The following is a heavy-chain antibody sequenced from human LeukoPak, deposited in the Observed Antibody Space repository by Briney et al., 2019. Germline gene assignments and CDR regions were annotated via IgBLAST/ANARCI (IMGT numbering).Heavy chain of an antibody. V-gene: IGHV3-33*01. J-gene: IGHJ4*02. Sequence: GGSLRLSCAASGFTFSNYGMHWVRQAPGKGLEWVAVIWYDGSNKYYADSVKGRFTISRDNSKNTLDLQMNSLRAEDTAVYYCARDRSVRWIVYWGQGTLVTVSS. CDR2: IWYDGSNK. D-gene: IGHD5-12*01. CDR1: GFTFSNYG. CDR3: ARDRSVRWIVY.